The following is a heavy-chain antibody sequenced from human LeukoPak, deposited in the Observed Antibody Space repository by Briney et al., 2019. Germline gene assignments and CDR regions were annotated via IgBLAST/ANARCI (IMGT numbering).Heavy chain of an antibody. V-gene: IGHV1-8*03. D-gene: IGHD3-22*01. CDR2: MNPNSGNT. Sequence: ASVKVSCKASGYTFSSYDINWVRQATGQGLEWMGWMNPNSGNTGYAQKFQGRVTITRNTSISTAYMELSSLRSEDTAVYYCARVRDDSSGYRPFDYWGQGTLVTVSS. J-gene: IGHJ4*02. CDR3: ARVRDDSSGYRPFDY. CDR1: GYTFSSYD.